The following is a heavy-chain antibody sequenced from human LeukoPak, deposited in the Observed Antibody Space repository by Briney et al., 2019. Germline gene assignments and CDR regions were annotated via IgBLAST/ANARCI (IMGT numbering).Heavy chain of an antibody. CDR3: ARAKSSSWYSPDY. CDR2: ISSSGSTI. CDR1: GFTFSDYY. J-gene: IGHJ4*02. V-gene: IGHV3-11*04. D-gene: IGHD6-13*01. Sequence: PGGSLRFSCAASGFTFSDYYMSWIRQAPGKGLEWVSYISSSGSTIYYADYVKGRFTISRDNAKNSLYLQMNSLRAEDTAVYYCARAKSSSWYSPDYWGQGTLVTVSS.